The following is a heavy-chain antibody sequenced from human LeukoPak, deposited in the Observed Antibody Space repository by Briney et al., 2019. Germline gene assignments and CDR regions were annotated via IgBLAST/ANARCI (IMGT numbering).Heavy chain of an antibody. CDR3: AASMTTVLN. J-gene: IGHJ4*02. CDR1: GFTFSSYE. V-gene: IGHV3-48*03. Sequence: GGSLRLSCAASGFTFSSYEMNWVRQAPGKGLEWVSYISSSGSTIYYADSVKGRFTISRDNAKNSLYLQMNSLRAEDTAAYYCAASMTTVLNWGQGTLVTVSS. CDR2: ISSSGSTI. D-gene: IGHD4-23*01.